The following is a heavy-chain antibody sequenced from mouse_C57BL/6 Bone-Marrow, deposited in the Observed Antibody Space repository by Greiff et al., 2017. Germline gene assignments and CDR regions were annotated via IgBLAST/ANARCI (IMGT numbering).Heavy chain of an antibody. CDR3: ARGDYDWFAY. V-gene: IGHV1-69*01. CDR2: IDPSDSYT. Sequence: QVQLQQPGAELVMPGASVKLSCKASGYTFTSYWMHWVKQRPGQGLEWIGEIDPSDSYTNYNQKFKGKSTSTVDKSSSTAYMQLSSLTSEDSAVYYCARGDYDWFAYWGQGTLVTVSA. CDR1: GYTFTSYW. D-gene: IGHD2-4*01. J-gene: IGHJ3*01.